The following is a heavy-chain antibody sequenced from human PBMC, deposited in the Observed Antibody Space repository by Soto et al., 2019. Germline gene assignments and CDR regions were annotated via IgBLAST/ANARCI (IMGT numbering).Heavy chain of an antibody. J-gene: IGHJ5*02. Sequence: QVQLVQSGAEVKKPGSSVKVSCKASGGTFSSYAISWVRQAPGQGLEWMGGIIPIFGTANYAQKFQGRVTITADESTSTAYMELSSLRSEDTAVYYCARDPLSYCGGDCYTRGDWFDPWGQGTLDTVSS. V-gene: IGHV1-69*01. CDR1: GGTFSSYA. CDR2: IIPIFGTA. CDR3: ARDPLSYCGGDCYTRGDWFDP. D-gene: IGHD2-21*02.